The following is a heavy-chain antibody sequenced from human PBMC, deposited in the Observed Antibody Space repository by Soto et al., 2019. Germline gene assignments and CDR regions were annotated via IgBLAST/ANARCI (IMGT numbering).Heavy chain of an antibody. CDR1: GFTFSSYA. V-gene: IGHV3-23*01. Sequence: GGSLRLSCAASGFTFSSYAMSWVRQAPGKGLEWVSAISGSGGSTYYADSVKGRFTISRDNSKNTLYLQMNSLRAEDTAVYYCAIEGQGIAIVVVITFDYWGQGTLVTVSS. CDR2: ISGSGGST. D-gene: IGHD3-22*01. J-gene: IGHJ4*02. CDR3: AIEGQGIAIVVVITFDY.